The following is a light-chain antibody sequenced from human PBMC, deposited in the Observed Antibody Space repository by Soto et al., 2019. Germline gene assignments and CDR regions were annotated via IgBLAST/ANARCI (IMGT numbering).Light chain of an antibody. CDR1: QSINNY. V-gene: IGKV1-39*01. CDR2: GAS. J-gene: IGKJ4*01. CDR3: PQSYRTPLT. Sequence: DIQMNQSPAALSASVGDRVTINCRASQSINNYLSWYQQKPGKAPNLLIFGASTLQSGVPSRFSGSGSGTDFTLTISSLQPEDFATYYCPQSYRTPLTFGGGTKVDNK.